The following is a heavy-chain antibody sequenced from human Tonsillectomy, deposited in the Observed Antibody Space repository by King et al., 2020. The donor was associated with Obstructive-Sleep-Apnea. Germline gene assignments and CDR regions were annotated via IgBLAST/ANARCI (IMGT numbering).Heavy chain of an antibody. CDR3: ARRHSSGWYGDY. CDR1: GYAFVSYG. J-gene: IGHJ4*02. V-gene: IGHV1-18*04. Sequence: QLVQSGAEVKKPGASVKVSCKTSGYAFVSYGVSWVLQAPGQGLEWMCWISAYDGYTNYAQKLQGRVTMTTDTSTSTAYMELRTLISDDTAVYYCARRHSSGWYGDYWGQGTLVTVSS. D-gene: IGHD6-19*01. CDR2: ISAYDGYT.